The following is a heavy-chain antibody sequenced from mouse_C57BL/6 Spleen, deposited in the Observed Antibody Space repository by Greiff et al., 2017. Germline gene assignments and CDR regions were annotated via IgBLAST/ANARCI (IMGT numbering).Heavy chain of an antibody. CDR2: IYPSDSET. Sequence: QVQLQQPGAELVRPGSSVKLSCKASGYTFTSYWMDWVQQRPGQGLEWIGNIYPSDSETHYNQKFKYKATLTVDKSSSTAYMQLSSLTSEDSAVYYCARLSGFAYWGQGTLVTVSA. V-gene: IGHV1-61*01. CDR3: ARLSGFAY. CDR1: GYTFTSYW. J-gene: IGHJ3*01.